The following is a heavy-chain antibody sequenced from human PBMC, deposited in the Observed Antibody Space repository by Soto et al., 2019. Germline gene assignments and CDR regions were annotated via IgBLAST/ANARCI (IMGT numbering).Heavy chain of an antibody. CDR2: ISAYNGNT. J-gene: IGHJ5*02. D-gene: IGHD3-3*01. CDR1: GYTFTSYG. Sequence: QVQLVQSGAEVKKPGASVKVSCKASGYTFTSYGISWVRQAPGQGLEWMGWISAYNGNTNYAQKLQGRVTMTTDTPTSTAYMELRSLRSDDTAVYYCARGLYYDFWSDKGGGWFDPWGQGTLVTVSS. CDR3: ARGLYYDFWSDKGGGWFDP. V-gene: IGHV1-18*01.